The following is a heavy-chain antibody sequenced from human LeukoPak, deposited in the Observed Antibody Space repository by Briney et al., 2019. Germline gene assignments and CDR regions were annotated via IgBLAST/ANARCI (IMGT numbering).Heavy chain of an antibody. CDR2: IYTSGST. J-gene: IGHJ5*02. D-gene: IGHD6-6*01. CDR3: ARESLRYSSSWIPYNWFDP. Sequence: SETLSLTCTVSGGSISSYYWSWLRQPAGKGLEWIGRIYTSGSTNYNPSLKSRVTMSVDTSKNQFSLKLSSVTAADTAVYYCARESLRYSSSWIPYNWFDPWGQGTLVTVSS. V-gene: IGHV4-4*07. CDR1: GGSISSYY.